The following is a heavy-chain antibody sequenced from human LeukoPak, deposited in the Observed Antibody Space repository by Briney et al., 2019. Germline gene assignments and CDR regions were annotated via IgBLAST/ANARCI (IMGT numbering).Heavy chain of an antibody. CDR1: VYTFTGYY. D-gene: IGHD5-18*01. V-gene: IGHV1-2*02. CDR2: INPDSGGT. J-gene: IGHJ4*02. Sequence: ASVKVSCKASVYTFTGYYMHWVRQAPGQGLEWVGWINPDSGGTNNAQKFQGRVTMTRDTSISTAYMELSSLRSDDTAVYFCARVPQAVDTVKKDFDYWGQGTLVTVSS. CDR3: ARVPQAVDTVKKDFDY.